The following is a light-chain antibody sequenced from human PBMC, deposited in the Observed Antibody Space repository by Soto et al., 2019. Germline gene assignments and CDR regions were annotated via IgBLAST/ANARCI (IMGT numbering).Light chain of an antibody. J-gene: IGKJ1*01. CDR3: QQYNSYSRT. V-gene: IGKV1-5*03. CDR1: QSISSW. CDR2: KAS. Sequence: DIQMTQSPSTLSASVGDRVTITCRASQSISSWLAWYQQKPGKAPKLLIYKASSLESGVPSRFSGSGSGTEFNLTISRLQPDDFATYSCQQYNSYSRTFGQGTKVEIK.